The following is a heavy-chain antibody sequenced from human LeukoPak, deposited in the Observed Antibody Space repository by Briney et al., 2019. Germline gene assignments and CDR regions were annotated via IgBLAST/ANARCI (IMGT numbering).Heavy chain of an antibody. D-gene: IGHD3-9*01. CDR2: MNPNSGNT. CDR3: ARAGAITIGALNWFXP. Sequence: ASVKVSCKASGYTFTSYGINWVRQATGQGLEWMGWMNPNSGNTGYAQKFQGRVTITRNTSISTAYMELSSLRSEDTAVYYCARAGAITIGALNWFXPWGQGTLVTX. CDR1: GYTFTSYG. V-gene: IGHV1-8*03. J-gene: IGHJ5*02.